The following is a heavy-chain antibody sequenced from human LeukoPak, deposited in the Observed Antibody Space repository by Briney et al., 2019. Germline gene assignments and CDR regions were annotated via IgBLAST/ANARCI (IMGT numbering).Heavy chain of an antibody. D-gene: IGHD3-22*01. V-gene: IGHV4-59*08. Sequence: PSETLSLTCTASGGSISSYYWSWIRQPPGKGLEWIGYIYYSGSTNYNPSLSSRVKISVDTSKNQCSLKLSSVTAAETAVYYCARRGYDSSGYEYWGEGALVTVSS. J-gene: IGHJ4*02. CDR1: GGSISSYY. CDR3: ARRGYDSSGYEY. CDR2: IYYSGST.